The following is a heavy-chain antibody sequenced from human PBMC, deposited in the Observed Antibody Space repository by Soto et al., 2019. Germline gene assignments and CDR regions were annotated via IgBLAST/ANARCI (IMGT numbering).Heavy chain of an antibody. CDR3: AREDSIIIPAVSDF. Sequence: PGGSLRLSCEASGFTFTNAWMNWVRQAPGKGLEWVGRFTISRDNAKNSVSLQMNSLRPEDTAVYYCAREDSIIIPAVSDFWGQGTLVTVSS. J-gene: IGHJ4*02. V-gene: IGHV3-21*01. CDR1: GFTFTNAW. D-gene: IGHD2-2*01.